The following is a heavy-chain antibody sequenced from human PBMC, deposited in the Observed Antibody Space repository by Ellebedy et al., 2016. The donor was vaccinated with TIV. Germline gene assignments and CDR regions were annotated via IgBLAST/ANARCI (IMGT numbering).Heavy chain of an antibody. J-gene: IGHJ6*02. CDR1: GFTFGEYT. CDR2: IRSKTDGGST. CDR3: TTDQVGFGMDV. V-gene: IGHV3-15*01. D-gene: IGHD1-26*01. Sequence: GESLKISCTASGFTFGEYTMSWVRQAPGKGLEWIGRIRSKTDGGSTYYAGPLKGRFTISRDDLKNTLYLQVNSLRTEDTAVYYCTTDQVGFGMDVWGQGTTVIVSS.